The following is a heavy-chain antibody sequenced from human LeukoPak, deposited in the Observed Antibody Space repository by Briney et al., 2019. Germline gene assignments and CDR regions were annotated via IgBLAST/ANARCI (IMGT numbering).Heavy chain of an antibody. CDR2: ISSSSSYI. J-gene: IGHJ4*02. V-gene: IGHV3-21*04. CDR1: GFTFSSYS. Sequence: GGSLRLSCAASGFTFSSYSMNWVRQAPGKGLEWVSSISSSSSYIYYADSVKGRFTGSRHDSKNTLDLQMNGLRADDTAVYYCLRQGVGDPPRWGQGTLVTVSS. CDR3: LRQGVGDPPR. D-gene: IGHD3-16*01.